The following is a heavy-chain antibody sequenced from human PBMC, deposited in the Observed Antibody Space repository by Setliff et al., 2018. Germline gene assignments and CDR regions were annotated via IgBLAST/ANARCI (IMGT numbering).Heavy chain of an antibody. CDR2: IYTSGST. CDR1: GGSISSYY. CDR3: ARVITGNYNFWSGYYNYYYYYMDV. V-gene: IGHV4-4*07. J-gene: IGHJ6*03. Sequence: SETLSLTCTVSGGSISSYYWSWIRQPAGKGLEWIGRIYTSGSTNYNPSLKSRVTMSVDTSKNQFSLKLSSVTAADTAVYYCARVITGNYNFWSGYYNYYYYYMDVWGKGTTVTVSS. D-gene: IGHD3-3*01.